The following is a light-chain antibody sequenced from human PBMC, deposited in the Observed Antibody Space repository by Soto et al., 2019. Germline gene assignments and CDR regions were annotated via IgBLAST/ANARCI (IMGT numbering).Light chain of an antibody. J-gene: IGKJ1*01. Sequence: AIRMTQSPSSFSASTGDTVTITCRASQGISSYLAWYQQKPEKAPKLLIYAASTLQSGVPSRFSGSGSGTDFTLTINCLQSEDFATYYCQQYYTYPRTCGQGTEVELK. CDR2: AAS. CDR1: QGISSY. V-gene: IGKV1-8*01. CDR3: QQYYTYPRT.